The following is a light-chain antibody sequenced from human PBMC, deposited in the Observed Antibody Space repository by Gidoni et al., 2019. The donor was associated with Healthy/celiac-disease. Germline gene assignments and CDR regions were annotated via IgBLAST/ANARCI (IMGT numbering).Light chain of an antibody. V-gene: IGKV3-11*01. Sequence: EIVLTQSPATLSLSPGERATLSCRASQSVSSYLAWYQQKPGQAPRLLIYDACNRATGIPARFSGSGSGTDFTLTISSLEPEDFAVYYCQQRSNWPRTFGGGTKVEIK. J-gene: IGKJ4*01. CDR2: DAC. CDR3: QQRSNWPRT. CDR1: QSVSSY.